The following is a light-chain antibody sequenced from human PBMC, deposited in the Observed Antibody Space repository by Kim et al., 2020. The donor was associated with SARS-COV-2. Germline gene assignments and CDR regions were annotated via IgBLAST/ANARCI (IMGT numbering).Light chain of an antibody. V-gene: IGLV3-19*01. Sequence: SSELTQDPAVSVALGQTVRITCQGDSLRSYYASWYQQKPGQAPVLVIHGKNNRPSGIPDRFSGSSSGNTASLTITGAQAEDEADYYCNSRDSSGNHLRVF. CDR2: GKN. J-gene: IGLJ2*01. CDR1: SLRSYY. CDR3: NSRDSSGNHLRV.